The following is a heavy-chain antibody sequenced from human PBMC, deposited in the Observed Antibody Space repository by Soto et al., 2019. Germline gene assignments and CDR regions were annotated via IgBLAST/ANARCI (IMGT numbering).Heavy chain of an antibody. Sequence: EVQLVESGGGSGQPGGSLRLSCVASGYTFNSHEMNWIRQTPGKGLEWISSISGSGTTKYADSVKGRFTISRDNAHKSTYLEMTSLRVEDTDVYYCARGGIHWGQGALVTVSS. D-gene: IGHD6-13*01. CDR1: GYTFNSHE. V-gene: IGHV3-48*03. CDR2: ISGSGTT. CDR3: ARGGIH. J-gene: IGHJ4*02.